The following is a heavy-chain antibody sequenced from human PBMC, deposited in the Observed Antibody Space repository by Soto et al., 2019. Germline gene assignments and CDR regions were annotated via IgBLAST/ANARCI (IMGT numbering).Heavy chain of an antibody. CDR3: ARDGDCSGGSCSTNYWFDP. Sequence: ASVKVSCKASRYTFTNFYIHWLRQAPGQGLEWMGIINPSGGSTSSAQKFQGRLTLTRDISTSTFYMELSSLRSEDTAVYYCARDGDCSGGSCSTNYWFDPWGQGTLVTVSS. CDR1: RYTFTNFY. D-gene: IGHD2-15*01. V-gene: IGHV1-46*01. J-gene: IGHJ5*02. CDR2: INPSGGST.